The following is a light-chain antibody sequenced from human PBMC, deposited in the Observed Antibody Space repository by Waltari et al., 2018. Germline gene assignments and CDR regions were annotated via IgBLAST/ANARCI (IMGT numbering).Light chain of an antibody. CDR1: QSISTY. J-gene: IGKJ2*01. CDR2: AAS. V-gene: IGKV1-39*01. Sequence: DIQMTQSPSSLSASLGDRVTITCRASQSISTYLNWYQQKPGNAPKPLIYAASSLHTGVPSRFSDITSGTDFILTISSLQPEDIATYSCQQTYSSPFTFGQGTRVQIK. CDR3: QQTYSSPFT.